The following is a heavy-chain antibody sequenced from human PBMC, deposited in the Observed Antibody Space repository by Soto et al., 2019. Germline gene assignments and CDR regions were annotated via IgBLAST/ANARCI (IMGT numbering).Heavy chain of an antibody. Sequence: ASVKVSCKASGYTFTSYGISWVRQAPGQGLEWMGWISAYNGNTNYAQKLQGRVTMTTDKSRSTAYMELRSLRSEDTAVYYCARVTGYSAYSDYDIFDYWGQGTLVTVSS. CDR1: GYTFTSYG. CDR3: ARVTGYSAYSDYDIFDY. J-gene: IGHJ4*02. V-gene: IGHV1-18*01. CDR2: ISAYNGNT. D-gene: IGHD5-12*01.